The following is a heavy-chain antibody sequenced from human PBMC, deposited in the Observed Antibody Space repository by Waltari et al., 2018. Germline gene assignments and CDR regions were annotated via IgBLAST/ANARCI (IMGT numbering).Heavy chain of an antibody. V-gene: IGHV3-48*04. Sequence: EVQLVESGGGLVHPGRPLNLPCAASGFTFGDYALHWVRQAPGKGLEWVSYISSSSSTIYYADSVKGRFTISRDNAKNSLYLQMNSLRAEDTAVYYCARERDTAMGQCDYWGQGTLVTVSS. CDR1: GFTFGDYA. CDR3: ARERDTAMGQCDY. CDR2: ISSSSSTI. D-gene: IGHD5-18*01. J-gene: IGHJ4*02.